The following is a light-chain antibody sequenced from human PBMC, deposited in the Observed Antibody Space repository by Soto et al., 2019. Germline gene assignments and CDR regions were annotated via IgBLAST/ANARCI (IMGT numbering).Light chain of an antibody. CDR1: QSVSSTY. CDR3: QQYGRSRGHT. J-gene: IGKJ2*01. V-gene: IGKV3-20*01. CDR2: GAS. Sequence: EIVLTQSPGTLSLSPGERATLSCRASQSVSSTYLVWYQQKPGQAPRLLIYGASRRATGIPDRFSGSGSGADFTLTISRLEPEDFAVYYCQQYGRSRGHTFGQGTKLEIK.